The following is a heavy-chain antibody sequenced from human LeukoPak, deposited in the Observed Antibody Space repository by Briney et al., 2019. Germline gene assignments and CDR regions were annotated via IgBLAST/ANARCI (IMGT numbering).Heavy chain of an antibody. CDR3: ARVGSCSSTSCRDY. D-gene: IGHD2-2*01. Sequence: RIFASGSTNYNPSLKSRVTISIDTSKTQFSLNLISVTAADTAVYYCARVGSCSSTSCRDYWGQGTLVTVSS. CDR2: IFASGST. V-gene: IGHV4-61*02. J-gene: IGHJ4*02.